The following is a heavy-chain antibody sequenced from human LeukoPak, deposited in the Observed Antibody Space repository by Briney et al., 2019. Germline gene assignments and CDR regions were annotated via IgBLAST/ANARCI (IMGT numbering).Heavy chain of an antibody. V-gene: IGHV3-48*02. Sequence: PGESLRLSCLVSGFSFSSFGMHWVRQAPGKGLEWVSYISSRSSTIYYGDSVKGRFTISRDNAKNSLYLQMNSLRDEDTALYYCARSSMTTVVSHDDYWGQGTLVTVSS. D-gene: IGHD4-23*01. CDR3: ARSSMTTVVSHDDY. J-gene: IGHJ4*02. CDR2: ISSRSSTI. CDR1: GFSFSSFG.